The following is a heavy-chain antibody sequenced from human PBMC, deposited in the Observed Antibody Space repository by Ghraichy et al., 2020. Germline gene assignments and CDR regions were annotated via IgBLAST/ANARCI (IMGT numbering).Heavy chain of an antibody. D-gene: IGHD3-10*01. CDR2: ITSGSTTI. Sequence: SCAASGFSFSSYSMNWVRQAPGKGLEWVSYITSGSTTIEYADSVKGRFTISRDNAKTSVYLQMNSLRAEDTAVYYCARVGRGLYGMDVSGQGTAVTVSS. V-gene: IGHV3-48*04. CDR3: ARVGRGLYGMDV. CDR1: GFSFSSYS. J-gene: IGHJ6*02.